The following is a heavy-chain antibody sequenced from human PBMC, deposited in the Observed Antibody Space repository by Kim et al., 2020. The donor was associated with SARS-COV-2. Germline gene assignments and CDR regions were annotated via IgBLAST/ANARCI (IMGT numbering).Heavy chain of an antibody. D-gene: IGHD3-16*02. V-gene: IGHV3-7*03. CDR3: EGVWMITFGGVIVIPGGFDP. Sequence: GGSLRLSCAASGFTFSSYWMSWVRQAPGKGLEWVANIKQDGSEKYYVDSVKGRFTISRDNAKNSLYLQMNSLRAEDTAVYYCEGVWMITFGGVIVIPGGFDPWGQGTLVTVSS. CDR1: GFTFSSYW. CDR2: IKQDGSEK. J-gene: IGHJ5*02.